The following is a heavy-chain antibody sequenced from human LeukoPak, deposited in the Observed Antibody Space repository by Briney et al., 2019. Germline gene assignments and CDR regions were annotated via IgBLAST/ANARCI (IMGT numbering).Heavy chain of an antibody. CDR2: INHSGST. CDR3: ARGITIFGVVIIPPYGYNWFDP. D-gene: IGHD3-3*01. CDR1: GGSFSGYY. J-gene: IGHJ5*02. V-gene: IGHV4-34*01. Sequence: SETLSFTCAVYGGSFSGYYWSWIRQPPGKGLEWIGEINHSGSTNYNPSLKSRVTISVDTSKNQFSLKLSSVTAADTAVYYCARGITIFGVVIIPPYGYNWFDPWGQGTLVTVSS.